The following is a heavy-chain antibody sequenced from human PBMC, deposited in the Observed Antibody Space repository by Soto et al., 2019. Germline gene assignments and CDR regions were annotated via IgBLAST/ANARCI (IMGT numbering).Heavy chain of an antibody. J-gene: IGHJ4*02. CDR2: IFPADSET. CDR1: GYSFPTFW. V-gene: IGHV5-51*01. D-gene: IGHD5-12*01. Sequence: GESLKISCGASGYSFPTFWIGWVRQMPGKGLEWMGIIFPADSETRYSPSFQGQVTISADKSASTAYLEWSSLRASDTAMYYCARRGAGYNYDYWGQGTLVTVSS. CDR3: ARRGAGYNYDY.